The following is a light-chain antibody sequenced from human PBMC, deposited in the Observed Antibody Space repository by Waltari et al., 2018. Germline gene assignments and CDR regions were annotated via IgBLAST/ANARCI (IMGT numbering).Light chain of an antibody. CDR1: QSVSSK. CDR3: QHRNNWPLT. CDR2: DAS. V-gene: IGKV3-11*01. Sequence: EIVLTQSPATLSLSPGERATLSCRASQSVSSKLAWYQQKPGQAHRLLIYDASNMATDIAARFSGSGSGTDFTLTISSLEPEDFAVYYCQHRNNWPLTFGGGTKVEIK. J-gene: IGKJ4*01.